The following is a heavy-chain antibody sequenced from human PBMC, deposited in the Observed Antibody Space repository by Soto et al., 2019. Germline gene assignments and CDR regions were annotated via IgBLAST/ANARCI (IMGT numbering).Heavy chain of an antibody. Sequence: EVQVLESGGGLVQPGGSLRLSCAASGFTFSSYAMSWVRQAPGKGLEWVSAISGSGGSTYYADSVKGRFTISRDNSKNTLYLQMNSLRAEDTAVYYCAKDRVVVVVAATGVDAFDIWGQGTMVTVSS. CDR1: GFTFSSYA. CDR3: AKDRVVVVVAATGVDAFDI. CDR2: ISGSGGST. J-gene: IGHJ3*02. V-gene: IGHV3-23*01. D-gene: IGHD2-15*01.